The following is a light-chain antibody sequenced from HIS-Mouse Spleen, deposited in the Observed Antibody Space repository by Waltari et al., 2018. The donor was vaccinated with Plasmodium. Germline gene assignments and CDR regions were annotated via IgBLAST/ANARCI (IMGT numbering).Light chain of an antibody. CDR3: AAWDDSLNGWV. V-gene: IGLV1-44*01. Sequence: QSVLTQPPSASGTPGQRVTISCSGSSSNIGSNTVNWYQQLPGTAPKLLIYSNKRRPSGFPDRFSGSKSGTSASLAISGLQSEDEADYYCAAWDDSLNGWVFGGGTKLTVL. CDR1: SSNIGSNT. J-gene: IGLJ3*02. CDR2: SNK.